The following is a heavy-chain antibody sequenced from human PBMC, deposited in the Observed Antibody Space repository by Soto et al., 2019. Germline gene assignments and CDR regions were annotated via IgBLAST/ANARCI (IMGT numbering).Heavy chain of an antibody. CDR3: ARVAVVTGRMHWYFDL. J-gene: IGHJ2*01. V-gene: IGHV4-4*02. D-gene: IGHD2-15*01. CDR2: IYESGST. CDR1: DGSISSGNW. Sequence: QVQLQESGPRLVKPSGTLSLTCVVSDGSISSGNWWTWVRQAPGKGMEWIGEIYESGSTNFNPSLKSRVTMSMDTSKNQLSVRLNSVSAADTAVYYCARVAVVTGRMHWYFDLWGRGTRVTVSS.